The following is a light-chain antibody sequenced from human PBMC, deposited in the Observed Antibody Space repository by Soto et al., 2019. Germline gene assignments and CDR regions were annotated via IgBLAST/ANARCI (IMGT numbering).Light chain of an antibody. CDR3: QQVDSYPNT. CDR1: QGISSY. J-gene: IGKJ4*01. V-gene: IGKV1-9*01. Sequence: DIQLTQSPSFLSASVGDRVMITCRASQGISSYLAWYQQKPGKAPKLLIYAASTLQSGVPSRFSGSGSGTEFTLTISSLQPEDFATYYCQQVDSYPNTCGGGTKVEIK. CDR2: AAS.